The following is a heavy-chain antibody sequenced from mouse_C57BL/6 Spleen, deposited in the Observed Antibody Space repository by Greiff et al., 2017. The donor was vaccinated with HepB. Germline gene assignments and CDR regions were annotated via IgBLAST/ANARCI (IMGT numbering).Heavy chain of an antibody. CDR3: ARGDYYGSSFFDY. Sequence: VQLKESGGGLVKPGGSLKLSCAASGFTFSDYGMHWVRQAPEKGLEWVAYISSGSSTIYYADTVKGRFTISRDNAKNTLFLQMTSLRSEDTAMYYCARGDYYGSSFFDYWGQGTTLTVSS. V-gene: IGHV5-17*01. J-gene: IGHJ2*01. CDR2: ISSGSSTI. D-gene: IGHD1-1*01. CDR1: GFTFSDYG.